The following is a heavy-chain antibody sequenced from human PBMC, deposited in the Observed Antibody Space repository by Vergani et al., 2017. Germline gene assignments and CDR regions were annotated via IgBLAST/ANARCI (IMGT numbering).Heavy chain of an antibody. J-gene: IGHJ6*03. CDR2: ISGSGGST. V-gene: IGHV3-23*01. Sequence: EVQLLESGGGLVQPGGSLRLSCAASGFTFSSYPMSWVRQAPGKGLEWVSAISGSGGSTYYADSVRGRFTISRDNSKNTLYLQMNSLRAEDTAVYYCAKGEGYYYYMDVWGKGTTVTVSS. CDR3: AKGEGYYYYMDV. CDR1: GFTFSSYP.